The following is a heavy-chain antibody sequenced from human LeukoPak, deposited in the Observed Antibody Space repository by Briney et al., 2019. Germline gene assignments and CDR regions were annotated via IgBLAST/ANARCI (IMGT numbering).Heavy chain of an antibody. D-gene: IGHD2-2*01. CDR2: INPNSGGT. J-gene: IGHJ4*02. V-gene: IGHV1-2*02. CDR1: GYTFTGYY. Sequence: ASVKVSCKASGYTFTGYYMHCVRQAPGQGLEWMGWINPNSGGTNYAQKFQGRVTMTRGTSISTAYMELSRLRSDDTAVYYCARDRHVVVPAAIGYWGQGTLVTVSS. CDR3: ARDRHVVVPAAIGY.